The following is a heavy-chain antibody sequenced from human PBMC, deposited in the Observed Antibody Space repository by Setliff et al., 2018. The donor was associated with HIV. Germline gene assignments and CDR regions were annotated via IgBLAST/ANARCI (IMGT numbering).Heavy chain of an antibody. Sequence: SETLSLTCTVSGGSMTDHPWNWLRQAPGKGLEWIGYIYYSGGTTYNPSLESRVTISLDTPNNQFSLRVRYVGTADTAVYYCARDLRGSWALDYWGQGTLVTVSS. D-gene: IGHD3-10*01. V-gene: IGHV4-59*11. CDR1: GGSMTDHP. CDR3: ARDLRGSWALDY. J-gene: IGHJ4*02. CDR2: IYYSGGT.